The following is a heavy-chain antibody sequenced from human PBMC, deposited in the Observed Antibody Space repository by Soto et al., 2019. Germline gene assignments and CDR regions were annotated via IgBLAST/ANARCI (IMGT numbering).Heavy chain of an antibody. V-gene: IGHV5-51*01. CDR3: ARTAAAGKYYYGMDV. CDR2: IYPGDSDT. CDR1: GYSFTSYW. D-gene: IGHD6-13*01. J-gene: IGHJ6*02. Sequence: GESLKISCTGSGYSFTSYWIGWVRPMHGKGLELMGIIYPGDSDTRYSPSFQGQVTISADKSISTAYLQWSSLKASDTAMYYCARTAAAGKYYYGMDVWGQGTTVTVSS.